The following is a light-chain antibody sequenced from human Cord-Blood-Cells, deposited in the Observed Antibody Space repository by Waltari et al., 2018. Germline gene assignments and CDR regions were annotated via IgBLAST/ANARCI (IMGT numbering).Light chain of an antibody. CDR2: KAS. Sequence: DTEMTQSPSTLSASVGDRVTITCRASQSISSWLAWYQQKPGKAPKLLIYKASSLESGVPSRFSGSGSGTEFTLTISSLQPDDFATYYCQQYNSPWWTFGQGTKVEIK. CDR1: QSISSW. J-gene: IGKJ1*01. CDR3: QQYNSPWWT. V-gene: IGKV1-5*03.